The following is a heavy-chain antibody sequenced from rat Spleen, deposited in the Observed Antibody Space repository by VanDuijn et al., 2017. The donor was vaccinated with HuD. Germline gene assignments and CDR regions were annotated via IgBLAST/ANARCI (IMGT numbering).Heavy chain of an antibody. J-gene: IGHJ3*01. CDR3: ARRGTAIPYNWFDY. CDR2: ITNTGGSI. CDR1: GFTFNNYW. Sequence: EVQLVESGGGLVQPGRSLKLSCVASGFTFNNYWMSWIRQAPGKGLEWVASITNTGGSIYYPDSVKGRFTISRDNAKSTLNLQMDSLRSEDTATYYCARRGTAIPYNWFDYWGQGILVTVSS. V-gene: IGHV5-31*01. D-gene: IGHD1-2*01.